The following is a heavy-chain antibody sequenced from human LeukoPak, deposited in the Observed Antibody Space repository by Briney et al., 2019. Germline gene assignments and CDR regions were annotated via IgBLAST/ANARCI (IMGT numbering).Heavy chain of an antibody. CDR3: ASTGIAVAGTEGRLYDY. J-gene: IGHJ4*02. V-gene: IGHV1-2*06. Sequence: GASVKVSCKASRYTFTGYYMHWVRRAPGQGLEWMGRINPNSGGTNYAQKFQGRVTMTRDTSISTAYMELSRLRSDDTAVYYCASTGIAVAGTEGRLYDYWGQGTLVTVSS. CDR1: RYTFTGYY. CDR2: INPNSGGT. D-gene: IGHD6-19*01.